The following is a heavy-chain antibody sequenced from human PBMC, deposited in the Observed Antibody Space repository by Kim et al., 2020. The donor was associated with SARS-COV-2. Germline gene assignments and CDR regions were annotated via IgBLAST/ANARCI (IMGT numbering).Heavy chain of an antibody. Sequence: SETLSLTCTVSGGSISSYYWSWIRQPPGKGLEWIGYIYYSGSTNYNPSLKSRLTISVDTSKNQFSLKLSSVTAADTAVYYCARGGDTGTTIGAFDIWGQGTMVTVSS. V-gene: IGHV4-59*13. CDR2: IYYSGST. J-gene: IGHJ3*02. D-gene: IGHD1-7*01. CDR1: GGSISSYY. CDR3: ARGGDTGTTIGAFDI.